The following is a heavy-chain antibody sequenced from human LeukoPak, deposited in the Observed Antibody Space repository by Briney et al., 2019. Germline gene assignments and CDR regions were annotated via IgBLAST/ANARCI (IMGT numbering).Heavy chain of an antibody. CDR1: GFTFTSSA. Sequence: SVKVSCKASGFTFTSSAMQWVRQARGQRLEWIGWIDVGSGNTNYAQKFQEQFTITRDMSTSTAYMEMRSLRSDDTAVYYCARQSTRLFNTGSYCPPPAYDYWGQGTLVIVSS. J-gene: IGHJ4*02. V-gene: IGHV1-58*02. D-gene: IGHD1-26*01. CDR2: IDVGSGNT. CDR3: ARQSTRLFNTGSYCPPPAYDY.